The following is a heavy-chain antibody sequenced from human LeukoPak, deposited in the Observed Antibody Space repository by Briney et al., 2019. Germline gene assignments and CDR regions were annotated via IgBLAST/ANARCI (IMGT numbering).Heavy chain of an antibody. CDR2: ISGSGGST. J-gene: IGHJ4*02. CDR3: VKGGQNYDFWRFDY. Sequence: GGSLRLSCGASGFRFSSYAMSWVRQAPGKGLEWVSSISGSGGSTYYTDSVKGRFAISRDNSKSTLYLQMNGLGTDDTALYYCVKGGQNYDFWRFDYWGQGTLVTASS. CDR1: GFRFSSYA. V-gene: IGHV3-23*01. D-gene: IGHD3-3*01.